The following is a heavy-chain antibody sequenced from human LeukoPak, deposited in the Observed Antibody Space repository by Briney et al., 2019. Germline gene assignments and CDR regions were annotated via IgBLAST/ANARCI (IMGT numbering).Heavy chain of an antibody. V-gene: IGHV3-23*01. CDR3: AKGRSDFDY. J-gene: IGHJ4*02. CDR1: GFTFSNAW. CDR2: ISGSGGST. Sequence: GGSLRLSCAASGFTFSNAWMSWVRQAPGKGLEWVSAISGSGGSTYYADSVKGRFTISRDNSKNTLYLQMNSLRAEDTAVYYCAKGRSDFDYWGQGTLVTVSS.